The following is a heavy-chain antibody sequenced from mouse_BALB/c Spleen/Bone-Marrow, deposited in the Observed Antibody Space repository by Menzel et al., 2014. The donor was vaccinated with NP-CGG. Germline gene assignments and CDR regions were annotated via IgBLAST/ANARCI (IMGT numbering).Heavy chain of an antibody. V-gene: IGHV5-17*02. CDR3: ARGAARATWFAY. J-gene: IGHJ3*01. CDR1: GFTFSSFG. Sequence: DVMLVESGGGLVQPGGSRKLSCAASGFTFSSFGMHWVRRAPEKGLEWVAYISSGSSTIYYADTVKGRFTISRDNPKNTLFLQMTSLRSEDTAMYYCARGAARATWFAYWGQGTLVTVSA. CDR2: ISSGSSTI. D-gene: IGHD3-1*01.